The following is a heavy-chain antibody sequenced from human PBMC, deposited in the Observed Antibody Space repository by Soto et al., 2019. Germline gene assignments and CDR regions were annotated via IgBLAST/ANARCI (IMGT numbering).Heavy chain of an antibody. J-gene: IGHJ4*02. CDR1: GGSISSSSYY. Sequence: SETLSLTCTVSGGSISSSSYYWGWIRQPPGKGLEWIGSIYYSGSTYYNPSLKSRVTISVDTSKNQFSLKLSSVTAADTAVYYCASLLRVTTVTKYYFDYWGQGTLVTVSS. D-gene: IGHD4-17*01. V-gene: IGHV4-39*01. CDR3: ASLLRVTTVTKYYFDY. CDR2: IYYSGST.